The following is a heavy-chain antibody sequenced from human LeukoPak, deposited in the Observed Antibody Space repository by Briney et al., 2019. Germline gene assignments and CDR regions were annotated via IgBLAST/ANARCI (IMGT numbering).Heavy chain of an antibody. CDR3: ARARNLLWFGEAYYYMDV. CDR2: ISSNGGST. Sequence: QPGGSLRLSCAASGFTFSSYAMHRVRQAPGKGLEYVSAISSNGGSTYYANSVKGRFTISRDNSKNTLYLQMGSLRAEDMAVYYCARARNLLWFGEAYYYMDVWGKGTTVTISS. CDR1: GFTFSSYA. V-gene: IGHV3-64*01. J-gene: IGHJ6*03. D-gene: IGHD3-10*01.